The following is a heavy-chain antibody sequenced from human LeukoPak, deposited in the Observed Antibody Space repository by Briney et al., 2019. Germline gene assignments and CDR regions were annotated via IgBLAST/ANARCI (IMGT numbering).Heavy chain of an antibody. CDR1: GYTFTSYA. J-gene: IGHJ5*02. Sequence: ASVKVSCKASGYTFTSYAIQWVRQAPGQRLEWMGWINAGNGNTKYSQKFQGRVTITRDTSASTAYMELSSLRSEDTAGYYCARGTGGITIFGVVTSNWFDPWGQGTLVTVSS. CDR2: INAGNGNT. V-gene: IGHV1-3*01. CDR3: ARGTGGITIFGVVTSNWFDP. D-gene: IGHD3-3*01.